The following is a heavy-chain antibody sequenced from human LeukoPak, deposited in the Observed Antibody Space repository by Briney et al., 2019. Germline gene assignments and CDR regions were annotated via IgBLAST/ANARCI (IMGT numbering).Heavy chain of an antibody. CDR3: ARTRKVWSGYFAFDI. J-gene: IGHJ3*02. V-gene: IGHV4-34*01. CDR2: INHSGST. D-gene: IGHD3-3*01. CDR1: GGSFSGYY. Sequence: YPSETLSLTCAVYGGSFSGYYWSWIRQPPGKGLEWIGEINHSGSTNYNPSLKSRVTISVDMSKNQFSLKLSSVTAADTAVYYCARTRKVWSGYFAFDIWGQGTMVTVSS.